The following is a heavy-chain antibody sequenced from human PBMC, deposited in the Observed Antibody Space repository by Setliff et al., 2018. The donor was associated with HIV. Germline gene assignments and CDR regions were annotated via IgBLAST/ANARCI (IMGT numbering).Heavy chain of an antibody. V-gene: IGHV3-33*06. CDR3: AKDSYVVAGHYYFDY. CDR1: GFTFDSHR. J-gene: IGHJ4*02. CDR2: IWYDGSNK. D-gene: IGHD6-19*01. Sequence: PGGSLRLSCIASGFTFDSHRMNWFRQIPGKGLEWVAVIWYDGSNKYYADSVKGRFAISRGNSKNTLDLQMNSLRAEDTAVYYCAKDSYVVAGHYYFDYWGQGTLVTVSS.